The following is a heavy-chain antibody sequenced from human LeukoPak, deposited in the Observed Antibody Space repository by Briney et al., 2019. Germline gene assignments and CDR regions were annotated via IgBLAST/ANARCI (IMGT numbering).Heavy chain of an antibody. Sequence: GGSLRLSCAASGFTFSNYGMHWVRQAPGKGLEWVAVISYDGGHKYYADSVKGRFTISRDNSKNTLYLQMNSLRAEDTAVYYCARDPDGDAFDIWGQGTMVTVSS. CDR2: ISYDGGHK. CDR1: GFTFSNYG. CDR3: ARDPDGDAFDI. V-gene: IGHV3-30*03. D-gene: IGHD5-24*01. J-gene: IGHJ3*02.